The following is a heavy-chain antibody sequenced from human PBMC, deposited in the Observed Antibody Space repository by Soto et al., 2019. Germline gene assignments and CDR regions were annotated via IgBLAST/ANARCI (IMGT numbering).Heavy chain of an antibody. J-gene: IGHJ4*02. V-gene: IGHV4-59*01. Sequence: SETLSLTCTVSGGSISSYYLSWIRQPPGKGLEWIGYIYYSGSTNYNPSLKSRVTISVDTSKNQFSLKLSSVTAADTAVYYCARTYYYGSGSYYFDYWGQGTLVTVSS. CDR2: IYYSGST. CDR1: GGSISSYY. D-gene: IGHD3-10*01. CDR3: ARTYYYGSGSYYFDY.